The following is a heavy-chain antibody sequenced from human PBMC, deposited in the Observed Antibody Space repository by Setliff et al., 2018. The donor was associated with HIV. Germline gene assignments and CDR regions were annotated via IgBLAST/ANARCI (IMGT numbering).Heavy chain of an antibody. V-gene: IGHV4-59*08. CDR3: ARRIDNSGTFPDKNWFDP. J-gene: IGHJ5*02. D-gene: IGHD3-10*01. CDR2: IYYSGMT. CDR1: GGSISSYY. Sequence: TSETLSLTCSVSGGSISSYYWSWIRQPPGKGLEWIGDIYYSGMTNYNPSLQSRVTISIDTSKNQFSLKLSSVIAADTAMYYCARRIDNSGTFPDKNWFDPWGQGSPVTVSS.